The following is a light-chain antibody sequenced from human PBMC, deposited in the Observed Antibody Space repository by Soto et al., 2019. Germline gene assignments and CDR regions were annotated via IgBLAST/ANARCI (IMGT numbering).Light chain of an antibody. CDR3: QRYCSSRLFT. J-gene: IGKJ3*01. CDR2: GAS. V-gene: IGKV3-20*01. CDR1: QSVSSSY. Sequence: EIVLTQSPGTLSLSPGERATLSCRASQSVSSSYLAWYQQKPGQAPRLLIFGASSRATGIPDRFSGSGSGTDFTLTISRLEPEDFEVYCCQRYCSSRLFTFGPGTKLDI.